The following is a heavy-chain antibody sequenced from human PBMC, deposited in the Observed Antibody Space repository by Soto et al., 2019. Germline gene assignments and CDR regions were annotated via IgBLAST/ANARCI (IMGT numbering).Heavy chain of an antibody. CDR1: GGSISSSSYY. CDR3: ARAGRSSSSSFYYYYGMDV. J-gene: IGHJ6*02. Sequence: SETLSLTCTVSGGSISSSSYYWGWIRQPPGKGLEWIGSIYYSGSTYYKQSLKSRVTISVDTSKNQFSLKLSSVTAADTAVYFCARAGRSSSSSFYYYYGMDVWGQGTTVTVSS. CDR2: IYYSGST. V-gene: IGHV4-39*01. D-gene: IGHD6-6*01.